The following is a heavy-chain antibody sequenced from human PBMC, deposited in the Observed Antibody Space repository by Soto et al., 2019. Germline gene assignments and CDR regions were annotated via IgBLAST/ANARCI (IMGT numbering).Heavy chain of an antibody. V-gene: IGHV1-18*04. CDR3: ARAGKYYYGSGRPYYYGMDV. Sequence: QVQLVQSGAEVKKPGASVKVSCKASGYTFTSYGVSWVRQAPGQGREWMGWISGYNGNTNYAQKLQGRVTMTTDTSTSTAYMELRSLRSDDTAVYYCARAGKYYYGSGRPYYYGMDVWGQGITVTVSS. CDR1: GYTFTSYG. D-gene: IGHD3-10*01. CDR2: ISGYNGNT. J-gene: IGHJ6*02.